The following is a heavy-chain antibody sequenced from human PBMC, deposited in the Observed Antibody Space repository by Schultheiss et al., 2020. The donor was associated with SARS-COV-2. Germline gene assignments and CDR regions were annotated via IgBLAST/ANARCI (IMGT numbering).Heavy chain of an antibody. J-gene: IGHJ4*02. CDR2: INPNSGGT. Sequence: ASVKVSCKASGYTFTGYYMHWVRQAPGQGLEWMGRINPNSGGTNYAQKFQGRVTMTRDTSISTAYMELSRLRSDDTAVYYCARVSTTGSDVVDYWGQGTLVTVSS. D-gene: IGHD1-1*01. V-gene: IGHV1-2*06. CDR1: GYTFTGYY. CDR3: ARVSTTGSDVVDY.